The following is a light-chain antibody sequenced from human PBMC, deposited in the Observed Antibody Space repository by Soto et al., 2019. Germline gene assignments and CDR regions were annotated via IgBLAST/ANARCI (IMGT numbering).Light chain of an antibody. CDR3: QQYYNSGT. V-gene: IGKV4-1*01. CDR2: WAS. CDR1: QSVFYSSNNKNY. J-gene: IGKJ1*01. Sequence: DIVMTQSPASLAVSLGERATINCKSSQSVFYSSNNKNYIAWYQQKAGQPPKLLIYWASTREFGVPDRFSGSGSGTDFTLTISSLQPEDVAVYYCQQYYNSGTFGQGTKVEIK.